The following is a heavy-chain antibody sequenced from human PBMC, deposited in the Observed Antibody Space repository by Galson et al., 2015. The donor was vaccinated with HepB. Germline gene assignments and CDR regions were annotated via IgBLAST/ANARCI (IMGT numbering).Heavy chain of an antibody. J-gene: IGHJ3*02. Sequence: SLRLSCAASGFTFSNAWMNWVRQAPGKGLEWVGRIKSKTDGGTTDYAAPVKGRFTISRDDSKNTLYLQMNSLKTEDTAVYYCTTEWGIGGDDAFDIWGQGTMVTVSS. V-gene: IGHV3-15*07. CDR1: GFTFSNAW. CDR3: TTEWGIGGDDAFDI. D-gene: IGHD3-16*01. CDR2: IKSKTDGGTT.